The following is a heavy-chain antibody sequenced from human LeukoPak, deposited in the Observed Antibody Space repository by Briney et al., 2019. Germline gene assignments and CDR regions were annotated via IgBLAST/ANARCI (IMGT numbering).Heavy chain of an antibody. D-gene: IGHD5-24*01. CDR3: ARVRDGYLNDY. J-gene: IGHJ4*02. CDR1: GYTFTSYY. V-gene: IGHV1-18*04. Sequence: ASVKVSCKASGYTFTSYYMHWVRQAPGQGLEWMGWISAYNGNTNYAQKLQGRVTMTTDTSTSTAYMELRSLRSDDTAVYYCARVRDGYLNDYWGQGTLVTVSS. CDR2: ISAYNGNT.